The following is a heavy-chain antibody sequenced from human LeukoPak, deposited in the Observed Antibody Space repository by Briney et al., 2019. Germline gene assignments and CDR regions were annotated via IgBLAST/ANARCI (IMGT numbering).Heavy chain of an antibody. CDR3: AKDLLPGDYYDSSGYF. CDR2: ISGSGGST. J-gene: IGHJ4*02. V-gene: IGHV3-23*01. CDR1: GFTFSSYA. Sequence: PGGSLRLSCAASGFTFSSYAMSWVRQAPGKGLEWVSAISGSGGSTYYADSVKGRFTISRDNSKNTLYLQMNSLRAEDTAVYYCAKDLLPGDYYDSSGYFGGQGTLVTVSS. D-gene: IGHD3-22*01.